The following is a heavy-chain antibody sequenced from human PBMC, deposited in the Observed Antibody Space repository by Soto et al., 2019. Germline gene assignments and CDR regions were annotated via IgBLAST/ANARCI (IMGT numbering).Heavy chain of an antibody. V-gene: IGHV4-30-4*01. CDR3: ARVRVDYYDSSGYYLFDY. CDR1: GGSISSVDYY. D-gene: IGHD3-22*01. J-gene: IGHJ4*02. Sequence: SETLSLTCTVSGGSISSVDYYWSWIRQPPGKGLEWIGYIYYSGSTYYNPSLKSRVTISVDTSKNQFSLKLSSVTAADTAVYYCARVRVDYYDSSGYYLFDYWGQGTLVTVSS. CDR2: IYYSGST.